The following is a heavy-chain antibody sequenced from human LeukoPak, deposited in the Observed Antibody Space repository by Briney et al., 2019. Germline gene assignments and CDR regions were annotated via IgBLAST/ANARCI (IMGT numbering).Heavy chain of an antibody. Sequence: GESLKISCKASGFSFTFTKNWIGWVRQVPGKGLEWMGIIYPVDSDIRYNPSFQGQVTISADKSISTAYLQWSSLKASDTAMYYCARDFTIPTAGAFDIWGQGTMVTVSS. D-gene: IGHD3-9*01. J-gene: IGHJ3*02. CDR2: IYPVDSDI. V-gene: IGHV5-51*01. CDR3: ARDFTIPTAGAFDI. CDR1: GFSFTFTKNW.